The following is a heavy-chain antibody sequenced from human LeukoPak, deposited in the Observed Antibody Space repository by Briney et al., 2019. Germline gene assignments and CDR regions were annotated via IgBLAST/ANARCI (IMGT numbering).Heavy chain of an antibody. CDR2: ISYDGSNK. Sequence: GGSLRLSCAASGFTFSSYGMHWARQAPGKGLEWVAVISYDGSNKYYADSVKGRFTISRDNSKNTLYLQMNSLRAEDTAVYYCAKDSERYYGSGSRQYYYYYYGMDVWGQGTTVTVSS. D-gene: IGHD3-10*01. CDR3: AKDSERYYGSGSRQYYYYYYGMDV. V-gene: IGHV3-30*18. J-gene: IGHJ6*02. CDR1: GFTFSSYG.